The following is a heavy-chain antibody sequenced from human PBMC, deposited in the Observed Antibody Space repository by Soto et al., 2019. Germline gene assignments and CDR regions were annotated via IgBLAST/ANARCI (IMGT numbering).Heavy chain of an antibody. CDR1: GATFSTTG. D-gene: IGHD2-21*02. V-gene: IGHV1-69*01. Sequence: QVQLVQSGAEVRKPGSSLRVSCKSSGATFSTTGISWVRQAPGQGLEWMGGIIPLFGTPKYARKFQCRVSIPEDESTNTVYMELNSLRPDDAAVYYCARASPVICGGDPCYRLDSSFDSWGQGSLVIVSS. J-gene: IGHJ5*01. CDR3: ARASPVICGGDPCYRLDSSFDS. CDR2: IIPLFGTP.